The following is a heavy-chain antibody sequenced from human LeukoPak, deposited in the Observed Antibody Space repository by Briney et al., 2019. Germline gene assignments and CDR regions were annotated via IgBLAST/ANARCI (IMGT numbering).Heavy chain of an antibody. D-gene: IGHD2-8*01. CDR1: GFTFNSYW. CDR3: ARDRLTNDAFDI. CDR2: INSDGSGT. J-gene: IGHJ3*02. Sequence: GGSLRLSCAASGFTFNSYWMHWVRQAPGKGLVWVSRINSDGSGTSDADFVKGRFTISRDNSKNALYLQMNSLRAEDTAMYYCARDRLTNDAFDIWGQGTMVTVSS. V-gene: IGHV3-74*01.